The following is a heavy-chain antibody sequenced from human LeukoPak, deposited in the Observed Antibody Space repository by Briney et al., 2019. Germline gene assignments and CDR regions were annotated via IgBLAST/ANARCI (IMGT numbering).Heavy chain of an antibody. D-gene: IGHD2-2*01. CDR3: TIRTIIGSFDD. J-gene: IGHJ4*02. CDR2: IKSKTDGGTT. Sequence: PGGSLRLSCAASGFTFSNAWMSWVRQAPGKGLEWVGRIKSKTDGGTTDYAAPVKGRFTISRDDSKNTLYLQMNRLKIEDTAVYYCTIRTIIGSFDDWGQGTLVTVSS. V-gene: IGHV3-15*01. CDR1: GFTFSNAW.